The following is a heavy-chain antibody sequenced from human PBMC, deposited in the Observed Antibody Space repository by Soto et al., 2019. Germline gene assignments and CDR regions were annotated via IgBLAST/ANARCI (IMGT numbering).Heavy chain of an antibody. J-gene: IGHJ6*02. CDR1: GGTFSSYA. Sequence: SVKVSCKASGGTFSSYAISWVRQAPGQGREWMGGIIPIFGTANYAQKFQGRVTITADKSTSTAYMELSSLRSEDTAVYYCASHYDFWSGYYNDYYYYYGMDVWGQGTTVTVSS. D-gene: IGHD3-3*01. CDR2: IIPIFGTA. V-gene: IGHV1-69*06. CDR3: ASHYDFWSGYYNDYYYYYGMDV.